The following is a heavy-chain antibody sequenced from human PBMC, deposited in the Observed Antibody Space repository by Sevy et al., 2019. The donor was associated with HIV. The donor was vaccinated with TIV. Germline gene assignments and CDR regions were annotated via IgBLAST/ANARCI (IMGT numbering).Heavy chain of an antibody. J-gene: IGHJ3*02. CDR2: ISSNGGST. V-gene: IGHV3-64*01. CDR3: ARVLRWELLGAFDI. D-gene: IGHD1-26*01. Sequence: GESLKISCAASGFTFSSYAMHWVRQAPGKGLEYVSAISSNGGSTYYANSVKGRFTISRDNSKNTLYLQMGSLRAEDMAVYYCARVLRWELLGAFDIWGQGTMVTVSS. CDR1: GFTFSSYA.